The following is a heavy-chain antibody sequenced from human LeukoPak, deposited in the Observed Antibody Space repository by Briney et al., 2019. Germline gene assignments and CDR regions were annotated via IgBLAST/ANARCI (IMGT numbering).Heavy chain of an antibody. V-gene: IGHV4-39*01. CDR2: IYYSGST. CDR1: GGSISSSSYY. CDR3: ARHGGYCSSTSCYRALFDY. J-gene: IGHJ4*02. Sequence: SETLSLTCTVSGGSISSSSYYWGWIRQPPGKGLEWIGSIYYSGSTYHNPSLKSRVTISVDTSKNQFSLKLSSVTAADTAVYYCARHGGYCSSTSCYRALFDYWGQGTLVTVSS. D-gene: IGHD2-2*03.